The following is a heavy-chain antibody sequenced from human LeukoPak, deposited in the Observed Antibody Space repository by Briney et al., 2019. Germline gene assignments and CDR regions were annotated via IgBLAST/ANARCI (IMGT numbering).Heavy chain of an antibody. V-gene: IGHV4-59*08. CDR2: IYYSGST. D-gene: IGHD2-15*01. CDR3: ARFARPLYNWFDP. Sequence: SETLSLTCTVSGVSIRTYYWSWIRQPPGKGLEWIGYIYYSGSTNYNPSLKSRVTISVDTSKNQFSLKLSSVTAADTAVYYCARFARPLYNWFDPWGQGTLVTVSS. CDR1: GVSIRTYY. J-gene: IGHJ5*02.